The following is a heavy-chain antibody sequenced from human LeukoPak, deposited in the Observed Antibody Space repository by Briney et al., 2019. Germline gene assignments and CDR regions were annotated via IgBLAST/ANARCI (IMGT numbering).Heavy chain of an antibody. D-gene: IGHD2-2*03. CDR2: TEGTGTII. J-gene: IGHJ4*02. CDR3: ARDLGWIRDS. Sequence: GGSLRLSCAASGFTFRNYNMFWARQAPGKGLEWISFTEGTGTIIHYADSVKGRFTTSRDNDKNSLYLQMNSLTVEDTAIYYCARDLGWIRDSWGQGTLVTVSS. V-gene: IGHV3-48*03. CDR1: GFTFRNYN.